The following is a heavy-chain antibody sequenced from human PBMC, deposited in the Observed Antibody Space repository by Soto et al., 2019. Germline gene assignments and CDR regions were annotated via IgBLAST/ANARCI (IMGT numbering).Heavy chain of an antibody. CDR3: ARYRREAVAGYTLDN. J-gene: IGHJ4*02. CDR1: GDSIRSSY. V-gene: IGHV4-59*01. CDR2: VHYSGAT. D-gene: IGHD6-13*01. Sequence: SETLSLTCTVSGDSIRSSYWSWVRQPPGKGLEWIGYVHYSGATNSNPSLKSRVTISEDTSKSQFSLKVNSMTAADTAVYYCARYRREAVAGYTLDNWGQGILVTVS.